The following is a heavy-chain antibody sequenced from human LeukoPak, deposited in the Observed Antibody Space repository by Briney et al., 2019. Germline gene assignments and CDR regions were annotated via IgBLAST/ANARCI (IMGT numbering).Heavy chain of an antibody. V-gene: IGHV4-34*01. D-gene: IGHD3-10*01. J-gene: IGHJ4*02. CDR2: INYSGGT. Sequence: SETLSLTCAVYDGSFSAYYWTWIRRPPGRGLDWIGEINYSGGTNFNPSLKSRVTISLDTSKNQFSLKVSSVTAADTAVYYCARGGFSHYYGSASHDYWGQGTLVTVSS. CDR1: DGSFSAYY. CDR3: ARGGFSHYYGSASHDY.